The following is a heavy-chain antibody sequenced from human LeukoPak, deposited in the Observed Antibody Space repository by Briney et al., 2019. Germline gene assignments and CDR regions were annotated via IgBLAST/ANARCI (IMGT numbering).Heavy chain of an antibody. D-gene: IGHD3-3*01. Sequence: PETLSLTCTGSGYSISSGYYWGWIRQPPGKGLEWIGIIYHSGSTYFNPSLKSRVTISVDTSKNQFSLKLTSVTAADTAVYYCARVSGRLLDYWGQGTLVTVSS. V-gene: IGHV4-38-2*02. CDR1: GYSISSGYY. J-gene: IGHJ4*02. CDR3: ARVSGRLLDY. CDR2: IYHSGST.